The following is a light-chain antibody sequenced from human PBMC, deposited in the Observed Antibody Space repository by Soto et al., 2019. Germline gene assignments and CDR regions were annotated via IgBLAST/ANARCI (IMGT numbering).Light chain of an antibody. Sequence: EIVLTQSPGTLSLSPGERATLSCRASQSVSSSYLAWYQQKPGQAPRLLIYGASSRATGITDRFSGSGSGTDFTLTISRLEPEDFAVYYCQKYGSSPYTFRQRTKLEIK. J-gene: IGKJ2*01. CDR3: QKYGSSPYT. CDR2: GAS. V-gene: IGKV3-20*01. CDR1: QSVSSSY.